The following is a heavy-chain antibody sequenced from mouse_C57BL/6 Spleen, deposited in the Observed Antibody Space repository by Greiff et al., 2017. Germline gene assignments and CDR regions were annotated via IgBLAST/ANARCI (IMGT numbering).Heavy chain of an antibody. V-gene: IGHV5-16*01. D-gene: IGHD4-1*01. CDR3: ARDPLTRAMDY. CDR1: GFTFSDYY. J-gene: IGHJ4*01. CDR2: INYDGSST. Sequence: DVKLVESEGGLVQPGSSMKLSCTASGFTFSDYYMAWVRQVPEKGLEWVANINYDGSSTYYLDSLKSRFIISRDNAKNILYLQMSSLKSEDTATYYCARDPLTRAMDYWGQGTSVTVSS.